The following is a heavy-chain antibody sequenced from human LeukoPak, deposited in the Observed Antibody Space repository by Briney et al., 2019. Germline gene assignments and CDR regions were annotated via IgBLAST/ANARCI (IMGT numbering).Heavy chain of an antibody. CDR2: ISGSGGST. CDR3: AKRGAAALYPGYAFDI. Sequence: PGGSLRLSCAASGFTFSSYAMSWVRQAPGKGLEWVSAISGSGGSTYYADSVKGRFTISRDNSKNTLYLQMNSLRAEDTAVYYCAKRGAAALYPGYAFDIWGQGTMVTVSS. CDR1: GFTFSSYA. V-gene: IGHV3-23*01. D-gene: IGHD6-13*01. J-gene: IGHJ3*02.